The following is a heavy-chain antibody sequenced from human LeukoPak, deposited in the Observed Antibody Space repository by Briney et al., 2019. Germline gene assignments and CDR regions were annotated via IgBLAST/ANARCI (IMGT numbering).Heavy chain of an antibody. J-gene: IGHJ6*03. V-gene: IGHV4-39*01. CDR3: ARRSCGDYYYYYYMDV. Sequence: PSETLSLTCTVSGGSISSSSYYWGWIRQPPGKGLEWIGSIYYSGSTYYNPSLKSRVTISVDTSKNQFSLKLSSVTAADTAVYYCARRSCGDYYYYYYMDVWGKGTTVTVSS. CDR1: GGSISSSSYY. CDR2: IYYSGST. D-gene: IGHD6-13*01.